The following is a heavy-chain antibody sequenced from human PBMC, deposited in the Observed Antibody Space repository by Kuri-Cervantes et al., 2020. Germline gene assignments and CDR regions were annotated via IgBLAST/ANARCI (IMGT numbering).Heavy chain of an antibody. CDR1: GFTFSSYG. Sequence: GGSLRLSCAASGFTFSSYGMHWVRQAPGKGLEWVAVISYDGGNKYYADSVKGRFTISRDNSKNTLYLQMNSLRAEDTAVYYCAREYRYYYYYMDVWGKGTTVTVSS. CDR3: AREYRYYYYYMDV. J-gene: IGHJ6*03. CDR2: ISYDGGNK. V-gene: IGHV3-30*03. D-gene: IGHD1-1*01.